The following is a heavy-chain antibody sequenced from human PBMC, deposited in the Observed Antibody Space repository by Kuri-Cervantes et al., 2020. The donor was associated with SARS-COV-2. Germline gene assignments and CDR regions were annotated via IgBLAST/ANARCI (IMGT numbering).Heavy chain of an antibody. Sequence: GESLKISCAGSGFTFSSYWMHWVRQAPGKGLVWVSRINSDGSSTSYADSVKGRFTISRDNAKNTLYLQMNSLRAEDTAVYYCAGSYFWSANGSCCYYYYYYMDVWGKGTTVTVSS. CDR1: GFTFSSYW. CDR2: INSDGSST. CDR3: AGSYFWSANGSCCYYYYYYMDV. J-gene: IGHJ6*03. D-gene: IGHD3-3*01. V-gene: IGHV3-74*01.